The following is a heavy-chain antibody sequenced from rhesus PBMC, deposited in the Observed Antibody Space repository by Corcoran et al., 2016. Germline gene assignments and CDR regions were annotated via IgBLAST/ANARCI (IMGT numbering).Heavy chain of an antibody. CDR3: AREQNWYFDL. D-gene: IGHD6-19*01. V-gene: IGHV4-99*02. Sequence: QVQLQESGPGLVKPSETLSLTCAVSGSSISSGYYWGWIRQPPGKGLEYIGLSSGGGESIYYNPSLKSRVTISKDTSKNQFSLNLNSVTAADTAVYYCAREQNWYFDLWGPGTPITI. CDR2: SSGGGESI. CDR1: GSSISSGYY. J-gene: IGHJ2*01.